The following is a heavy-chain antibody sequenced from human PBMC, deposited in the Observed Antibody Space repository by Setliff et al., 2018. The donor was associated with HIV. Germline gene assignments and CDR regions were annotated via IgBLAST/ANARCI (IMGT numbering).Heavy chain of an antibody. CDR1: GGSFSGYY. D-gene: IGHD3-9*01. CDR2: IKHSGST. V-gene: IGHV4-34*01. Sequence: PSETLSLTCAVYGGSFSGYYWSWIRQPPGKGLEWIGEIKHSGSTNYNPSLKSRVTISVDTSKNQFSLKLSSVTAADTAVYYCARGPRYYGILTGPYYYYYYMDVWGKGTTVTVSS. J-gene: IGHJ6*03. CDR3: ARGPRYYGILTGPYYYYYYMDV.